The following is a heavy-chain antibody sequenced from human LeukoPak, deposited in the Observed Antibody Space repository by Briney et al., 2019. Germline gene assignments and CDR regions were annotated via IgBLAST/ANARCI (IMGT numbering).Heavy chain of an antibody. J-gene: IGHJ4*02. D-gene: IGHD6-13*01. CDR1: GYTFTSYY. CDR2: INPSGGST. Sequence: ASVKVSCKASGYTFTSYYIHWVRQAPGQGLEWMGIINPSGGSTSYAQKFQGRVTMTRDTSTRTVYMELSSLRSEDTAVFYCVRAYSSSWYDYFDYWGQGTLVTVSS. V-gene: IGHV1-46*01. CDR3: VRAYSSSWYDYFDY.